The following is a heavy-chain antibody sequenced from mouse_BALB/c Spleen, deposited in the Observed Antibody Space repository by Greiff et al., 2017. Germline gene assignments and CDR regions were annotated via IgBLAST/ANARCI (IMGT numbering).Heavy chain of an antibody. CDR2: INSNGGST. J-gene: IGHJ2*01. Sequence: EVHLVESGGGLVQPGGSLKLSCAASGFTFSSYGMSWVRQTPDKRLELVATINSNGGSTYYPDSVKGRFTISRDNARNILYLQMSSLRSEDTAMYYCARGPTPGVEYYSVTRGDGATLSESS. CDR3: ARGPTPGVEYYSVT. D-gene: IGHD1-1*01. V-gene: IGHV5-6-3*01. CDR1: GFTFSSYG.